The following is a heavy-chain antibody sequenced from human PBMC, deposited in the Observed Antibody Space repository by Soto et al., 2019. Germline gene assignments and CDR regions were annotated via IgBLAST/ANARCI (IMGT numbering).Heavy chain of an antibody. CDR3: ARELFDGYSPAGY. V-gene: IGHV4-59*01. CDR1: GGSISGYY. J-gene: IGHJ4*02. D-gene: IGHD2-15*01. CDR2: MYNTGST. Sequence: SETLSLTCTVSGGSISGYYWSWIRQPPGKGLEWIGYMYNTGSTVYNPSFKSRVTISVDTSKNQFSLKLNSVTAADTAVYYCARELFDGYSPAGYWGQGTLVTVSS.